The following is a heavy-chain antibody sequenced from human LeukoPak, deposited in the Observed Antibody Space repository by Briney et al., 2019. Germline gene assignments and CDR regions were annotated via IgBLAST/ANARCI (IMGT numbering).Heavy chain of an antibody. V-gene: IGHV3-30*02. CDR3: ARPHYCTSSTCHDWYFDL. D-gene: IGHD2/OR15-2a*01. CDR1: GFTFSSYG. J-gene: IGHJ2*01. CDR2: IRYYGSVT. Sequence: PGGSLRLSCAASGFTFSSYGMHWVRQAPGKGLEWVAFIRYYGSVTYYTESVKGRFTISRDNSKNTLYLQMNSLSAEDTALYYCARPHYCTSSTCHDWYFDLWGRGTLVTVSS.